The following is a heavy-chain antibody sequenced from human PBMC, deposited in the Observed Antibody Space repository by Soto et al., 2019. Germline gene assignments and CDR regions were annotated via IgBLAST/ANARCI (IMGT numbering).Heavy chain of an antibody. CDR2: IIPIFGTA. Sequence: QVQVVQSGAEVKKPGSSVKVCCKASGGTFSSYAISWVRQAPGQGLEWMGGIIPIFGTANYAQKFQGRVTITADESTITVYMELSSLRSEDTAVYYCARVLKGYYDSSGYAFDICGQGTMVTVSS. J-gene: IGHJ3*02. CDR3: ARVLKGYYDSSGYAFDI. CDR1: GGTFSSYA. D-gene: IGHD3-22*01. V-gene: IGHV1-69*01.